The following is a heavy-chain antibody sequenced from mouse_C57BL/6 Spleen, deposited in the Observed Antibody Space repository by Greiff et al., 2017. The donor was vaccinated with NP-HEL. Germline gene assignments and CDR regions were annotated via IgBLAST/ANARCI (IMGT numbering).Heavy chain of an antibody. V-gene: IGHV1-52*01. CDR3: ARSVITTVVDYFDY. J-gene: IGHJ2*01. CDR1: GYTFTSYW. CDR2: IDPSDSET. Sequence: VKLQQPGAELVRPGSSVKLSCKASGYTFTSYWMHWVKQRPIQGLEWIGNIDPSDSETHYNQKFKDKATLTVDKSSSTAYMQLSSLTSEDSAVYYCARSVITTVVDYFDYWGQGTTLTVSS. D-gene: IGHD1-1*01.